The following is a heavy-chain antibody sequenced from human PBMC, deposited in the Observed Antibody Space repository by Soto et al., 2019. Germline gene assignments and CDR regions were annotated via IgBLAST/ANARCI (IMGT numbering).Heavy chain of an antibody. V-gene: IGHV1-69*02. CDR1: GGTFSSYT. D-gene: IGHD3-16*01. J-gene: IGHJ3*02. CDR2: IIPILGIA. Sequence: ASVKVSCKASGGTFSSYTISWVRQAPGQGLEWMGRIIPILGIANYAQKFQGRVTITADKSTSTAYMELSSLRSEDTAVYYCARRRLARGDYYAFDIWGQGTMVTVSS. CDR3: ARRRLARGDYYAFDI.